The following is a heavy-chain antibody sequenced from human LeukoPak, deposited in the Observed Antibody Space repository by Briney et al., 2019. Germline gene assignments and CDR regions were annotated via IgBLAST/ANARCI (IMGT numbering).Heavy chain of an antibody. J-gene: IGHJ4*02. Sequence: GGSLRLSCAASGFTFDDYAMHWVRQAPGKGLEWVSGISWNSVSIGYADSVKGRFTISRDNAKNSLYLQMNSLRAEDTAVYYCARDRKAYCGGDCPFDYWGQGTLVTVSS. D-gene: IGHD2-21*02. V-gene: IGHV3-9*01. CDR2: ISWNSVSI. CDR3: ARDRKAYCGGDCPFDY. CDR1: GFTFDDYA.